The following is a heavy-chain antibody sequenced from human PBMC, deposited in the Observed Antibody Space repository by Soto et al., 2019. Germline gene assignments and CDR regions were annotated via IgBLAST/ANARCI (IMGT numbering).Heavy chain of an antibody. D-gene: IGHD5-12*01. V-gene: IGHV3-23*01. CDR1: GFTFSSYA. J-gene: IGHJ6*02. CDR2: ISGSGGST. CDR3: AKARGYSGFMDV. Sequence: EVQLLESGGGLVQPGGSLRLSCAASGFTFSSYAMSWVRQAPGKGLEWVSAISGSGGSTYYADSVKGRFTISRDNSKNTLYLQTNSLRAEDTAVYYCAKARGYSGFMDVWGQGTTVTVSS.